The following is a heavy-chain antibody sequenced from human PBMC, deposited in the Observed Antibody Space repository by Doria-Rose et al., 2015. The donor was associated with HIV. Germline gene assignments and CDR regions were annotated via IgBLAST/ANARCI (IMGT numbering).Heavy chain of an antibody. Sequence: QVQLQESGPGLVKPSETLSLTCSVPGGSIRSYYWSWIRQPTGKGLEWIGYIYDNSGSSNYNPSLKSRVTISVDTSKSQFSLELSSVTAADTAVYYCARGVATTAGYYFDYWGQGTLVTVSS. J-gene: IGHJ4*02. V-gene: IGHV4-59*01. CDR2: IYDNSGSS. CDR3: ARGVATTAGYYFDY. CDR1: GGSIRSYY. D-gene: IGHD5-12*01.